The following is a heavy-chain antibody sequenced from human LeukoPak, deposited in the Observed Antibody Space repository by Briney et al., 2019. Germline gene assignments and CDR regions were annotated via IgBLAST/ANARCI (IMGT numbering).Heavy chain of an antibody. J-gene: IGHJ4*02. CDR1: GYTFTSYG. D-gene: IGHD2-15*01. CDR2: ISAYNGNT. Sequence: ASVKVSCKAPGYTFTSYGISWVRQAPGQGLEWMGWISAYNGNTNYAQRLQGRVTMTTDTSTSTAYMELRSLRSDDTAVYYCAGGYCSGGSCYSDDYWGQGTLVTVSS. CDR3: AGGYCSGGSCYSDDY. V-gene: IGHV1-18*01.